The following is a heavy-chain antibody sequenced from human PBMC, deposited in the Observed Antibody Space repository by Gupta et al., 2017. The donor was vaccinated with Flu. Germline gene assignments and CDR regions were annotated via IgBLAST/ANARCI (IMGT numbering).Heavy chain of an antibody. CDR3: TRELWPGDY. V-gene: IGHV3-7*01. J-gene: IGHJ4*02. CDR2: IKKDGSEK. CDR1: GFTFSNDG. D-gene: IGHD2-21*01. Sequence: EVQLVESGGGLVQPGGSLRLSCAASGFTFSNDGMGWVRQAPGKGLEWVADIKKDGSEKNYVDSVKGRFTISRDNAKNSLYLQMSSLRDEDTAVYYCTRELWPGDYWGQGTLVTVSS.